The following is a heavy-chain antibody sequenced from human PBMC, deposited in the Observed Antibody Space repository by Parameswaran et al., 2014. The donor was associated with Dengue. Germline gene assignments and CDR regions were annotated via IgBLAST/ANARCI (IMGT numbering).Heavy chain of an antibody. J-gene: IGHJ5*02. V-gene: IGHV4-59*13. CDR3: VRVLSSAWLYNWFDP. D-gene: IGHD2-15*01. CDR2: FYNSGIV. Sequence: PGKGLEWIGVFYNSGIVFYNPSLKSRGTISVDTSQNEFSLRLTSVTAADTAVYYCVRVLSSAWLYNWFDPWGQGILVTVSS.